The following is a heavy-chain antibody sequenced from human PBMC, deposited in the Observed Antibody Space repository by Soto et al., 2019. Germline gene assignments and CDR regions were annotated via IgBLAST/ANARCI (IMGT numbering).Heavy chain of an antibody. D-gene: IGHD3-10*01. Sequence: SETLSLTCAVYGGSFSGYYWSWIRQPPGKGLEWIGEINHSGSTNYNPSLKSRVTISVDTSKNQFSLKLSSVTAADTAVYYCARGRGKVRGVKWFDPWGQGTLVTVSS. CDR2: INHSGST. CDR3: ARGRGKVRGVKWFDP. J-gene: IGHJ5*02. V-gene: IGHV4-34*01. CDR1: GGSFSGYY.